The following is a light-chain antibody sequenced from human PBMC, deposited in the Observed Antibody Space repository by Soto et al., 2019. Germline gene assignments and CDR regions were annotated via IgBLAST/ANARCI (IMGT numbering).Light chain of an antibody. V-gene: IGKV3-11*01. CDR1: QSVSSY. J-gene: IGKJ3*01. CDR3: QQRSYWPFT. CDR2: DAS. Sequence: EIVLTQSPATLSLSPGERATLSCRASQSVSSYLTWYQQKPGQAPRLLIYDASSRATGIPARFIGSGSGTDFTLTISSLEPEDFAVYYCQQRSYWPFTFGPGTKVDIK.